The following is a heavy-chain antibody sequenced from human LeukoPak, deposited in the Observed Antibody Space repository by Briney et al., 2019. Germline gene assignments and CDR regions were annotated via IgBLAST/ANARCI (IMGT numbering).Heavy chain of an antibody. Sequence: GGSLRLSCAASGFTFSSDGMSWVRQAPGKGLEWVSAISGSGGSTYYADSVKGRFAISRDNSKNTLYLQMNSLRAEDTAVYYCAKGGSGWYLGLDYWGQGTLVTVSS. J-gene: IGHJ4*02. CDR3: AKGGSGWYLGLDY. CDR1: GFTFSSDG. V-gene: IGHV3-23*01. D-gene: IGHD6-19*01. CDR2: ISGSGGST.